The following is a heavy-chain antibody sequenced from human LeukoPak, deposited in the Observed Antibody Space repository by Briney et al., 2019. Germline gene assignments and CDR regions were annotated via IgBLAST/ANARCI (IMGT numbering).Heavy chain of an antibody. D-gene: IGHD6-13*01. CDR3: ARGPPRYSSSWHGDY. CDR2: INHSGST. Sequence: SETLSLTCAVYGGSFSGYYWNWVRQPPGKGLEWIGEINHSGSTNYNPSLKSRVTISLDTSKNQFSLKLSSVTAADTAIYYCARGPPRYSSSWHGDYWGQRTLVTVSS. V-gene: IGHV4-34*01. CDR1: GGSFSGYY. J-gene: IGHJ4*02.